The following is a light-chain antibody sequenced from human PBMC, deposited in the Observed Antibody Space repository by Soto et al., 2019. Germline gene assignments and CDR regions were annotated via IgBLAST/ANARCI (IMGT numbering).Light chain of an antibody. Sequence: ALNHPRSLGGPPGQLHTISCAGNGSDVGAYNLVSWHQQHPGKAPKLIICEVNTRPSGISNRFSGSKSGDTASLTISGLQAEDEADYFCCSYAGTVAYVFGTGTKVTVL. V-gene: IGLV2-23*02. J-gene: IGLJ1*01. CDR1: GSDVGAYNL. CDR2: EVN. CDR3: CSYAGTVAYV.